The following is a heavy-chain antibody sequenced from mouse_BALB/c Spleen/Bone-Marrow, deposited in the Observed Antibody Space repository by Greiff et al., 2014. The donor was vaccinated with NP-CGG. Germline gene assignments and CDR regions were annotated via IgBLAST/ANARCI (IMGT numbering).Heavy chain of an antibody. V-gene: IGHV1-4*01. CDR2: INPSSGYT. J-gene: IGHJ3*01. Sequence: QVQLQQPGAELARPGASGVMSCKASGYTFDYYTVQWGKQRPGQGLEWIGYINPSSGYTNYNQKFKDKATLTADKSSSTAYMQLSSLTSEDSAVYYCAREVYGSWFAYWGQGTLVTVSA. CDR3: AREVYGSWFAY. D-gene: IGHD2-2*01. CDR1: GYTFDYYT.